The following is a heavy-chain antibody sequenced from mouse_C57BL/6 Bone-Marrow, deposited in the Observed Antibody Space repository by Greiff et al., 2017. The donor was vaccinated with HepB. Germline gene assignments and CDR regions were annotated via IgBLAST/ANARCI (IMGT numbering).Heavy chain of an antibody. CDR3: ARPPYYYGSSPYYAMDY. V-gene: IGHV1-82*01. CDR1: GYAFSSSW. D-gene: IGHD1-1*01. CDR2: IYPGDGDT. Sequence: VQLQESGPELVKPGASVKISCKASGYAFSSSWMNWVKQRPGKGLEWIGRIYPGDGDTNYNGKFKGKATLTADKSSSTDSMQLSSLPSEDSAVYFCARPPYYYGSSPYYAMDYWGQGTSVTVSS. J-gene: IGHJ4*01.